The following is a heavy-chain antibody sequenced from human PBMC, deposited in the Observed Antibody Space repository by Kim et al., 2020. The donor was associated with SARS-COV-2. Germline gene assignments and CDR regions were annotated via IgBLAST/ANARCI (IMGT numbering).Heavy chain of an antibody. CDR2: IYYSGST. Sequence: SETLSLTCTVSGGSISSYYWSWIRQPPGKGLEWIGYIYYSGSTNYNPSLKSRVTISVDTSKNQFSLKLSSVTAADTAVYYCAVFGAYCGGDCYSWPSERYVQHWGQGTLVTVSS. J-gene: IGHJ1*01. CDR1: GGSISSYY. CDR3: AVFGAYCGGDCYSWPSERYVQH. V-gene: IGHV4-59*01. D-gene: IGHD2-21*02.